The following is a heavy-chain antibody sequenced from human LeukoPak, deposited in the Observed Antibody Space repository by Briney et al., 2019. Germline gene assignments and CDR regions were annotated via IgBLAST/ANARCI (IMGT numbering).Heavy chain of an antibody. CDR1: GFTFSNYA. CDR3: AKDEGRQQLVDFDF. CDR2: ISGSGGNT. D-gene: IGHD6-13*01. V-gene: IGHV3-23*01. Sequence: PGGSLRLSCAASGFTFSNYAMSWVRQAPGKGLEWVSAISGSGGNTYYADSVKGRFTISRDYSKNMLYLQMNSLRVEDAAVYYCAKDEGRQQLVDFDFWGQGALVTVSS. J-gene: IGHJ4*02.